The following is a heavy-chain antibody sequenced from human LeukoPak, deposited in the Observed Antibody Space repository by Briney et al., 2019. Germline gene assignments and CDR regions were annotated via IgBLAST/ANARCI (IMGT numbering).Heavy chain of an antibody. Sequence: ASVKVSCKASGYTFTSYDINWVRQATGQGLEWMGWMNPNSGNTGYAQKFQGRVTMTRNTSISTAYMELSSLRSEDTAVYYCARASGYSYGYVYWGRGTLVTVSS. J-gene: IGHJ4*02. CDR3: ARASGYSYGYVY. V-gene: IGHV1-8*01. D-gene: IGHD5-18*01. CDR2: MNPNSGNT. CDR1: GYTFTSYD.